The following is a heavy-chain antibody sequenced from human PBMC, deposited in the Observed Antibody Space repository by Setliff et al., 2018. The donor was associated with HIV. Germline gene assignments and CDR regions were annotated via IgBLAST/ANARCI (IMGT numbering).Heavy chain of an antibody. CDR3: ARGLPTQYYGPDSWFDP. J-gene: IGHJ5*02. D-gene: IGHD3-10*01. CDR1: GASFNSYS. Sequence: LSLTCAVYGASFNSYSWAWIRQSPGKGLEWVGEVDHSGRTKESPSLKSRVTISADTSKNQFSLKVRSVTAADMALYYCARGLPTQYYGPDSWFDPWGQGTLVTVSS. V-gene: IGHV4-34*01. CDR2: VDHSGRT.